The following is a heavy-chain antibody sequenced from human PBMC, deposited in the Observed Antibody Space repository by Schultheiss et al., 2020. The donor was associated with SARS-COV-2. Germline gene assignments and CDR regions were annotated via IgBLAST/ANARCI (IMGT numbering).Heavy chain of an antibody. CDR1: GGSISSSGYY. CDR2: INHGGST. V-gene: IGHV4-39*07. D-gene: IGHD3-9*01. CDR3: ARGVRSHYDILTGFYRKFGGMDV. J-gene: IGHJ6*02. Sequence: SQTLSLTCTVSGGSISSSGYYWSWIRQPPGKGLEWIGEINHGGSTNYNPSLKSRVTISVDTSKNQFSLKLTSVTTADTAVYYCARGVRSHYDILTGFYRKFGGMDVWGQGATVTVSS.